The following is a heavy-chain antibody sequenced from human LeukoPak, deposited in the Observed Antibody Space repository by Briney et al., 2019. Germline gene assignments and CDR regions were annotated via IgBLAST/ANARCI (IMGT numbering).Heavy chain of an antibody. CDR1: GGTFSSYA. D-gene: IGHD4-11*01. V-gene: IGHV1-69*13. CDR2: IIPIFGTA. J-gene: IGHJ4*02. Sequence: RASVKVSCKASGGTFSSYAISWVRQAPGQGLEWMGGIIPIFGTANYAQKFQGRVTITADESTSTAYMELSSLRSEDTAVYYCARVACNYCEGLFDYWGQGTLVTVSS. CDR3: ARVACNYCEGLFDY.